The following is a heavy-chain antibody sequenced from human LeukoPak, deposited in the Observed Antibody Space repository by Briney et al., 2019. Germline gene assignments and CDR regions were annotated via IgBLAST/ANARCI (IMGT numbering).Heavy chain of an antibody. V-gene: IGHV4-59*01. CDR2: IYYSGST. CDR1: GGSISSYY. J-gene: IGHJ4*02. D-gene: IGHD6-19*01. Sequence: KTSETLSLTCTVSGGSISSYYWSWIRQHPGKGLEWIGYIYYSGSTNYNPSLKSRVTISVDTSKNQFSLKLSSVTAADTAVYYCARERGAVAFDYWGQGTLVTVSS. CDR3: ARERGAVAFDY.